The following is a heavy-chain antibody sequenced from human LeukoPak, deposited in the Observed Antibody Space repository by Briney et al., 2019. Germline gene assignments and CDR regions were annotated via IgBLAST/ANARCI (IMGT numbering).Heavy chain of an antibody. D-gene: IGHD1-26*01. Sequence: GGSLRLSCVASGFTFSSYNMNWVRQAPGKGLEWVSSISSSSRYIYYTDSVKGRFTISRDNAKNSLYLQMNSLRAEDTAVYYCARGYSRGYYLIDAFDIWGQGTMVTVSS. CDR3: ARGYSRGYYLIDAFDI. J-gene: IGHJ3*02. CDR2: ISSSSRYI. CDR1: GFTFSSYN. V-gene: IGHV3-21*01.